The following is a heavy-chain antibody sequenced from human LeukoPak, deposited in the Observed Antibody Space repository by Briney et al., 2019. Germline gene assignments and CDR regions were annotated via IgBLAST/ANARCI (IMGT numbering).Heavy chain of an antibody. Sequence: SQTLSLTCTVSGGSISSGDYYWSWIRQPPGKGLEWIGYIYYSGSTYYNPSLKSRVTISVDTSKNQFSLKLSSVTAADTAVYYCARYSSSSTYLDSWGQGTLVTVSS. CDR1: GGSISSGDYY. CDR2: IYYSGST. V-gene: IGHV4-30-4*01. D-gene: IGHD6-6*01. J-gene: IGHJ4*02. CDR3: ARYSSSSTYLDS.